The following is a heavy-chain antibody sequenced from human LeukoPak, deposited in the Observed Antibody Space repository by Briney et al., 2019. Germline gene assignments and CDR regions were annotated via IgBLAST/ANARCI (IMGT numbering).Heavy chain of an antibody. CDR3: AKGVYGDHPHYSDY. CDR2: ISGDATTT. V-gene: IGHV3-23*01. D-gene: IGHD4-17*01. J-gene: IGHJ4*02. CDR1: GFAFSSFA. Sequence: PGGSLRLSCAASGFAFSSFAMNWVRQAPGKALQWVSAISGDATTTYYPDSLTGRFTISRDDSRNTLYLQMNSLRADDTAVYYCAKGVYGDHPHYSDYWGQGTLVIVSS.